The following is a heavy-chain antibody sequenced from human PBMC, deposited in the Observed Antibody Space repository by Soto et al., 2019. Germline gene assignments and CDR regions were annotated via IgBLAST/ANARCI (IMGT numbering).Heavy chain of an antibody. CDR2: INTNTGNP. V-gene: IGHV7-4-1*01. Sequence: ASVKVSCKASGYTFTSYAMNWVRQAPGQGLEWMGWINTNTGNPTYAQGFTGRFVFSLDTSVSTAYLQICSLKAEDTAVYYCARESGYSGYDQYYFDYWGQGTLVTVSS. J-gene: IGHJ4*02. D-gene: IGHD5-12*01. CDR1: GYTFTSYA. CDR3: ARESGYSGYDQYYFDY.